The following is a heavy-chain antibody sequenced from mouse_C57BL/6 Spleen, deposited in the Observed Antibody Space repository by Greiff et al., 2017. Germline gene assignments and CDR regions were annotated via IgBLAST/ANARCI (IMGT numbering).Heavy chain of an antibody. Sequence: EVKVVESGGGLVKPGGSLKLSCAASGFTFSSYAMSWVRQTPEKRLEWVATISDGGSYTYYPDNVKGRFTISRDNAKNNLYLQMSHLKSEDTAMYYCARDVGGYYSYYYAMDYWGQGTSVTVSS. CDR1: GFTFSSYA. V-gene: IGHV5-4*01. J-gene: IGHJ4*01. CDR2: ISDGGSYT. D-gene: IGHD2-3*01. CDR3: ARDVGGYYSYYYAMDY.